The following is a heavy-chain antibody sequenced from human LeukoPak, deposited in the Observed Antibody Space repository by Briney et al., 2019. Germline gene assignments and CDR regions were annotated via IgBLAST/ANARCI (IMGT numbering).Heavy chain of an antibody. CDR1: GASVSNSH. CDR2: LSYTGKT. Sequence: SETLSLTCAVSGASVSNSHWNWIRQSPGKGLEWIGCLSYTGKTDYNPSLSSRVTISLGTSNNQVSLKLKSVTAADTAVYYCSEGYFEPFDHWGPGTLVTVSS. D-gene: IGHD2/OR15-2a*01. J-gene: IGHJ4*02. V-gene: IGHV4-59*02. CDR3: SEGYFEPFDH.